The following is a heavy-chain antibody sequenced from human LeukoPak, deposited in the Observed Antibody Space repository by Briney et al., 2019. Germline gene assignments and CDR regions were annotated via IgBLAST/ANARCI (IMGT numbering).Heavy chain of an antibody. Sequence: SETLSLTCTVSGGSISSSSYYWGWIRQPPGQGLEWIRSIYYSGSTYYNPSLKSRVTISVDTSKNQFSLKLSSVTAADTAVYYCARLVRASFDYWGQGTLVTVSS. CDR1: GGSISSSSYY. CDR2: IYYSGST. J-gene: IGHJ4*02. V-gene: IGHV4-39*01. CDR3: ARLVRASFDY.